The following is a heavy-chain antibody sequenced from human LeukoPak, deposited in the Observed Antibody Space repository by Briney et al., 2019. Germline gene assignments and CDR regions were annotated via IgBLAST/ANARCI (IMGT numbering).Heavy chain of an antibody. CDR2: IYSGGNT. V-gene: IGHV3-53*01. D-gene: IGHD3-22*01. CDR3: GGLKSSGHLIKY. J-gene: IGHJ4*02. CDR1: GFIVTSNY. Sequence: GGSLRLSCAASGFIVTSNYMSWVRQAPGKGLEWVSVIYSGGNTYYADSVKGRFTISRDSSKNTLYLQMNSLRVDDTAVYYCGGLKSSGHLIKYWGQGTLVTVSS.